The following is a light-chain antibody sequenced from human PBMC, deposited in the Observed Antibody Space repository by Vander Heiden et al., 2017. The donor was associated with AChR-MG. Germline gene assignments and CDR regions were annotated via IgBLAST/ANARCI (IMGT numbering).Light chain of an antibody. Sequence: DIQMTQSPSSLSASVGDRVTIACRASQTIDTYVSWYQQKPGKAPKLLIYFASSLQSGVPSRFSGRGSGTEFTLTISGLQRADFATYYCQQSVSQPQTFGQWTNLDIK. CDR1: QTIDTY. CDR2: FAS. V-gene: IGKV1-39*01. CDR3: QQSVSQPQT. J-gene: IGKJ2*01.